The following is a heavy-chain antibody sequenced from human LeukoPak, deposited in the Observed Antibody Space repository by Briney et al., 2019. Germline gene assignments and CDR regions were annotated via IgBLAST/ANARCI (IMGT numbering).Heavy chain of an antibody. Sequence: SETLSLTCTVSGDSISNYYWSWIRQPPGKGLEWIGYIYYSGSTNYNPSLKSRVTISVDTSKNQFSLKLSSVTAADTAVYYCARETSRDILTGAQGAFDIWGQGTMVTVSS. D-gene: IGHD3-9*01. CDR1: GDSISNYY. CDR2: IYYSGST. J-gene: IGHJ3*02. CDR3: ARETSRDILTGAQGAFDI. V-gene: IGHV4-59*01.